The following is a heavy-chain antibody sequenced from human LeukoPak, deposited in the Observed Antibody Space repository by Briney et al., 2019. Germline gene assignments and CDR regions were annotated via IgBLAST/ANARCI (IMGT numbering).Heavy chain of an antibody. J-gene: IGHJ5*02. V-gene: IGHV4-34*01. Sequence: SETLSLTCAVYGGSFSGYDWSWIRQPPGKGLEWIGEINHSGSTNYNPSLKSRVTISVDTSKNQFSLKLSSVTAADTAVYYCARPPGIAAAWFDPWGQGTLVTVSS. D-gene: IGHD6-13*01. CDR1: GGSFSGYD. CDR3: ARPPGIAAAWFDP. CDR2: INHSGST.